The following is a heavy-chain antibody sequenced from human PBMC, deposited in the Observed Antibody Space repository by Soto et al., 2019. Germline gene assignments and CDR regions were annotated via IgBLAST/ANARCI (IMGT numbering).Heavy chain of an antibody. CDR1: NYTFTSYG. V-gene: IGHV1-18*01. Sequence: GASVKVSCKASNYTFTSYGISWVRQAPGQGLEWMGWISTYNGNTNYAQKFQGRVTMTTDTSTSTAYMELRSLRSDDTAVHYCARRFYWGFGEPSYFDYWGQGTLVTVSS. CDR3: ARRFYWGFGEPSYFDY. J-gene: IGHJ4*02. CDR2: ISTYNGNT. D-gene: IGHD3-10*01.